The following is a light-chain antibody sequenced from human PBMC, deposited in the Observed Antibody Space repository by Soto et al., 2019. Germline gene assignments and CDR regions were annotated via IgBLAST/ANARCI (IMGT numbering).Light chain of an antibody. CDR1: QSVSNS. V-gene: IGKV3-11*01. Sequence: FTQSPSFLSASVGDRVTLSCRASQSVSNSLAWYQQTPGQPPRLLIYDVSNRATGIPARFSGSGSGTDFTLTITSLEPEDFAVYFCHQRYNWPRVTFGQGTRVEIK. J-gene: IGKJ5*01. CDR3: HQRYNWPRVT. CDR2: DVS.